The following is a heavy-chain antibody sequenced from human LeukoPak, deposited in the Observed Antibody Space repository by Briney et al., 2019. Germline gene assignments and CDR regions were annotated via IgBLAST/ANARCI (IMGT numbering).Heavy chain of an antibody. D-gene: IGHD3-10*01. CDR2: INAGNGNT. Sequence: WASVKVSCKASGYTFTSYAMHWVRQAPGQRLEWMGWINAGNGNTKYSQKFQGRVTITRDTSASTAYMELSSLRSEDTAVYYCARDPLYFRGVSYYFDYWGQGTLVTVSS. CDR3: ARDPLYFRGVSYYFDY. V-gene: IGHV1-3*01. J-gene: IGHJ4*02. CDR1: GYTFTSYA.